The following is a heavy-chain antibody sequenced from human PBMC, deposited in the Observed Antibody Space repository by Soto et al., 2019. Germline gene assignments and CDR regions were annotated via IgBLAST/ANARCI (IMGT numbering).Heavy chain of an antibody. V-gene: IGHV4-61*01. CDR3: ARSGSGSGWL. Sequence: SETLSLTCTVSGGSVSSGHFHWSWIRQPPGKGLEWIGYIYYSGSTKYNPSLRSRVTISVDTSKNQFSLKLTSVTAADTAVYYCARSGSGSGWLGGQGTLVTVSS. D-gene: IGHD6-19*01. J-gene: IGHJ4*02. CDR2: IYYSGST. CDR1: GGSVSSGHFH.